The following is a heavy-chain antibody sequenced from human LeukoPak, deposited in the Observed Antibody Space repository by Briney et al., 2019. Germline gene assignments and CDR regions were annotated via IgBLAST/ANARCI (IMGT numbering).Heavy chain of an antibody. CDR3: ATSRICDDCYPGSEANYFDY. V-gene: IGHV4-39*07. CDR1: GGSISSSSYY. D-gene: IGHD2-21*02. CDR2: IYYSGST. J-gene: IGHJ4*02. Sequence: PSETLSLTCTVSGGSISSSSYYWGWIRQPPGKGLEWIGSIYYSGSTYYNPSLKSRVTISVDTSKNQFSLKLSSVTAADTAVYYCATSRICDDCYPGSEANYFDYWGRGTLVTVSS.